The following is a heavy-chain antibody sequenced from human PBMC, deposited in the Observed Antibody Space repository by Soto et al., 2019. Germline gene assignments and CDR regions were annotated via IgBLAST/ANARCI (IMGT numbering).Heavy chain of an antibody. V-gene: IGHV3-72*01. CDR2: TRNKANSYTT. Sequence: EVQLVESGGGLVQPGGSLRLSCAASGFTFSDHYMDWVRQAPGKGLEWVGRTRNKANSYTTEYAASVKGRFTISRDDSKNSLYLQMNSLKTEDTAVYYCARGELGDVYNYSFDYWGQGTLVTVSS. J-gene: IGHJ4*02. CDR3: ARGELGDVYNYSFDY. D-gene: IGHD1-26*01. CDR1: GFTFSDHY.